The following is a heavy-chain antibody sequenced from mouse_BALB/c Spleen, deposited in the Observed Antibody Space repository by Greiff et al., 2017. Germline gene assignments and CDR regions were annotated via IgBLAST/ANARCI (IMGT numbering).Heavy chain of an antibody. J-gene: IGHJ2*01. CDR3: TREARATYFDY. D-gene: IGHD3-1*01. CDR2: INPSNGGT. V-gene: IGHV1S81*02. Sequence: QVQLKESGAELVKPGASVKLSCKASGYTFTSYYMYWVKQRPGQGLEWIGEINPSNGGTNFNEKFKSKATLTVDKSSSTAYMQLSSLTSEDSAVYYCTREARATYFDYWGQGTTLTVSA. CDR1: GYTFTSYY.